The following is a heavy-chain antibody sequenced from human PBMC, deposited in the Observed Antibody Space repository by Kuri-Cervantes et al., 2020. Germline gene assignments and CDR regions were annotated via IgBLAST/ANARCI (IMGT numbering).Heavy chain of an antibody. J-gene: IGHJ4*02. CDR3: ARARIAAAGTWDY. V-gene: IGHV4-59*01. D-gene: IGHD6-13*01. CDR2: FCNNGSS. CDR1: GGSISR. Sequence: SETLSLTCTVSGGSISRWIRQPPGKGLEWTGYFCNNGSSNYNPSLKSRVTMSMDTSKNHFSLKLSSVTAADTAVYYCARARIAAAGTWDYWGQGTLVTVSS.